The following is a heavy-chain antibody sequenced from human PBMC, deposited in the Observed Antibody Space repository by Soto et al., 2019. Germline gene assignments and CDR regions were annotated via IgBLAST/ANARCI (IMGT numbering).Heavy chain of an antibody. Sequence: PSETLSLTCTVSGGSISSYYWSWIRQPPGKGLEWIGYMYNTGSTVYNPSLKSRVTISVDTSKNQFSLKVDAVTAADTAVYYCARDLWGYCGTDCYPLDVWGQGTTVTVSS. D-gene: IGHD2-21*02. J-gene: IGHJ6*02. CDR3: ARDLWGYCGTDCYPLDV. CDR1: GGSISSYY. CDR2: MYNTGST. V-gene: IGHV4-59*01.